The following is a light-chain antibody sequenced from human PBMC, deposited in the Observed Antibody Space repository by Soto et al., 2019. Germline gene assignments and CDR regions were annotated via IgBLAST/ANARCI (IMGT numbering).Light chain of an antibody. J-gene: IGKJ4*01. CDR1: QNIGNS. Sequence: EIVLTQSPDTLSLSPGERATLSCRSSQNIGNSVAWYQQKPGQAPRLLIYDVSKRAAGVTDRFSGSGSGTDFTLTISRLEPEDSAVYSCQQRRKWPLTFGGGTNIELK. CDR3: QQRRKWPLT. V-gene: IGKV3-11*01. CDR2: DVS.